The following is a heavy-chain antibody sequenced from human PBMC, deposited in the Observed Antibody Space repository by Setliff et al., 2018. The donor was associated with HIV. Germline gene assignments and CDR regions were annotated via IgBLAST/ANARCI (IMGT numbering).Heavy chain of an antibody. CDR1: GYTFTDYG. D-gene: IGHD6-13*01. Sequence: GASVKVSCKASGYTFTDYGVFWVRQAPGQGLEWMGWISAYNGNTNYAQKFQGRVTMTTDTSTSTAHMELRSLRSDDTAVYYCARDREAGDWYFDLWGRGTLVTVSS. CDR2: ISAYNGNT. J-gene: IGHJ2*01. V-gene: IGHV1-18*01. CDR3: ARDREAGDWYFDL.